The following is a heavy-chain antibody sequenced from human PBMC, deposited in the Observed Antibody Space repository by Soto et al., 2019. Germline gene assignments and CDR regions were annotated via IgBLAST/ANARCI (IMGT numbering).Heavy chain of an antibody. CDR2: ISYDGSNK. Sequence: GGSLRLSCAASGFTFSSYAMHWVRQAPGKGLEWVAVISYDGSNKYYADSVKGRFTISRDNSKNTLYLQMNSLRAEDTAVYYCARSGYDYWGQGTLVTVSS. J-gene: IGHJ4*02. CDR3: ARSGYDY. CDR1: GFTFSSYA. D-gene: IGHD6-13*01. V-gene: IGHV3-30-3*01.